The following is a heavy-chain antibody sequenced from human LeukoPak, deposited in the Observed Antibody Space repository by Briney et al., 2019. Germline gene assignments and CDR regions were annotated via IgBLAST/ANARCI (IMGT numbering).Heavy chain of an antibody. D-gene: IGHD5-18*01. CDR1: GYTVTGHY. V-gene: IGHV1-2*02. Sequence: AAVKVSCKASGYTVTGHYLYWVRQAPGQGLEWMGWINPNSGVTNYAQKFQGRVTMTRDTSINTAYMELHSLTSDDTAIYYCAKDAYSGFSSSYNMDSWGQGTLVAVSS. J-gene: IGHJ4*02. CDR3: AKDAYSGFSSSYNMDS. CDR2: INPNSGVT.